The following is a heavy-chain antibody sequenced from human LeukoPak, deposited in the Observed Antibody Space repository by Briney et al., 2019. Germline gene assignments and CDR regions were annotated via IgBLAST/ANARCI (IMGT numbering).Heavy chain of an antibody. J-gene: IGHJ4*02. CDR1: GFTVSANY. CDR3: ARDRGGYYYYPLDY. V-gene: IGHV3-66*01. D-gene: IGHD3-22*01. CDR2: MYSNGDT. Sequence: GGSLRLSCVASGFTVSANYMTWVRQAPGKGLEWVSLMYSNGDTYYAESVKGRFTLSRDTSKNTLYLHMNSPRVEDTAIYYCARDRGGYYYYPLDYWGQGILVTVSS.